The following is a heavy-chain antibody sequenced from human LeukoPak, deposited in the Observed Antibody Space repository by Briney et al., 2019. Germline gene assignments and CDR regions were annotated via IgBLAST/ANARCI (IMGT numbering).Heavy chain of an antibody. J-gene: IGHJ4*02. CDR2: LKQDGSEK. CDR1: GFTFSSYW. D-gene: IGHD3-16*01. Sequence: GGSLRLSCAASGFTFSSYWMSWVRQAPGKGLEWVANLKQDGSEKYYVDSVKGRFTISRDNAKNSLYLQMNSLRAEDTALYYCARVSLKGHSDYWGQGTLVTVSS. CDR3: ARVSLKGHSDY. V-gene: IGHV3-7*03.